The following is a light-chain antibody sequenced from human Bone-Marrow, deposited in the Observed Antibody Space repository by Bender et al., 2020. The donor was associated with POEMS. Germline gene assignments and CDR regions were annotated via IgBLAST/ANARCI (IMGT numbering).Light chain of an antibody. CDR3: TSYAGSFGLI. CDR2: EVT. V-gene: IGLV2-8*01. J-gene: IGLJ2*01. CDR1: SSDVGAYIY. Sequence: QSALTQPPSASGSPGQSITISCTGTSSDVGAYIYVSWYQQHPGRVPKLLIYEVTQRPSGVPDRFSGSKSGNTASLTVSGLQPEDEADYYCTSYAGSFGLIFGGGTKLTVL.